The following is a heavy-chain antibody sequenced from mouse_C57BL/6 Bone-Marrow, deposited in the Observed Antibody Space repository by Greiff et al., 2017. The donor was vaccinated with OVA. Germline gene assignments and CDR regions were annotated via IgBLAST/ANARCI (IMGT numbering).Heavy chain of an antibody. CDR2: INPGSGGT. D-gene: IGHD3-2*02. J-gene: IGHJ4*01. CDR3: ARRQLRGYAMDY. V-gene: IGHV1-54*01. CDR1: GYAFTNYL. Sequence: QVQLQQSGAELVRPGTSVKVSCKASGYAFTNYLIEWVKQRPGQGLEWIGVINPGSGGTNYNEKFKGKATLTADKSSSTAYMQLSSLTSEDSAVYFCARRQLRGYAMDYWGQGTSGTVSS.